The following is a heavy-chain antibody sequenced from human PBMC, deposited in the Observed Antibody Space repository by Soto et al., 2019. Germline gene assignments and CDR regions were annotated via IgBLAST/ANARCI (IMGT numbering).Heavy chain of an antibody. D-gene: IGHD2-2*01. CDR1: GFTFSSYA. Sequence: GGSLRLSCAASGFTFSSYAMSWVRQAPGKGLEWVSAISGSGGSTYYADSVKGRFTISRDNSKNTLYLQMNSLRAEDTAVYYCAKDLVPAATRGRPPYYGMDVCGQGTQLTL. CDR2: ISGSGGST. J-gene: IGHJ6*02. CDR3: AKDLVPAATRGRPPYYGMDV. V-gene: IGHV3-23*01.